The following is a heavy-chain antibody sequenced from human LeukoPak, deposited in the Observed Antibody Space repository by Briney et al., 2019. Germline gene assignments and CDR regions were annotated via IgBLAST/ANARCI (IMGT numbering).Heavy chain of an antibody. Sequence: PGGSLRLSCAASGFSFSSYWMTWVRQAPGKGLEWVANIKGDGSEKYYVDSVKGRINIARDNAKNSVYLQMNSLRAEDTAVYYCARDRRDGYNLLDYWGQGTLVTVSS. J-gene: IGHJ4*02. D-gene: IGHD5-24*01. V-gene: IGHV3-7*01. CDR3: ARDRRDGYNLLDY. CDR2: IKGDGSEK. CDR1: GFSFSSYW.